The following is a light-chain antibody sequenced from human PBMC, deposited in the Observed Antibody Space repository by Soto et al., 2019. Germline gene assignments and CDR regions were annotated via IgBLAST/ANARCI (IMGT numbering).Light chain of an antibody. CDR2: GVT. CDR3: SSYTTSSTLV. V-gene: IGLV2-14*03. Sequence: QSVLTQPTSVSGSPGQSITISCTGNHNDIGTYDYVSWYQQHPGRAPRLLIHGVTTRPSGISDRFSASKSGNTASLTISGLQAEDEADYYCSSYTTSSTLVFGTGTKLTVL. J-gene: IGLJ1*01. CDR1: HNDIGTYDY.